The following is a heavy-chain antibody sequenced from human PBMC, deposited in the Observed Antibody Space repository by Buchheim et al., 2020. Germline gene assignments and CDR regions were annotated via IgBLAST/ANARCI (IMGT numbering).Heavy chain of an antibody. J-gene: IGHJ6*02. CDR3: ARASVVTMVQGVIPNELCYYGMDV. D-gene: IGHD3-10*01. CDR1: GYTFTSYY. Sequence: QVQLVQSGAEVKKPGASVKVSCKASGYTFTSYYMHWVRQAPGQGLEWMGIINPSGGSTSYAQKFQGRVTMTRDTSTSTVYMELSSLRSEDTAVYYCARASVVTMVQGVIPNELCYYGMDVWGQGTT. V-gene: IGHV1-46*03. CDR2: INPSGGST.